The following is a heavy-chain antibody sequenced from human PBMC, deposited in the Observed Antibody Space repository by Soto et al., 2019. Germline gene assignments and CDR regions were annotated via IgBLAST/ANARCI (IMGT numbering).Heavy chain of an antibody. V-gene: IGHV1-69*12. CDR1: GGTFSSYA. D-gene: IGHD6-6*01. J-gene: IGHJ2*01. CDR2: IIPIFGTA. Sequence: QVQLVQSGAEVKKPGSSVKVSCKASGGTFSSYAISWVRQAPGQGLEWMGGIIPIFGTANYAQKFQGRVTXXAXGXXRTACMELHRLRCDDTAVYYCARAAYSISFWSVDLWGRGTLVTVSS. CDR3: ARAAYSISFWSVDL.